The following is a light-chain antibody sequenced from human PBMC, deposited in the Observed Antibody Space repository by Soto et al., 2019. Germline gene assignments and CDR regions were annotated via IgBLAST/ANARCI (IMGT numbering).Light chain of an antibody. V-gene: IGKV1-5*01. J-gene: IGKJ4*01. CDR1: QSISNW. CDR2: AAS. CDR3: QQYSNWLT. Sequence: DIQMTQSPSTLSASVGDRVTITCRASQSISNWLAWYQQKPGKAPNLLIYAASSLQSGIPSRFSGSGSGTEFTLIISSLQSEDFAVYYCQQYSNWLTFGGGTKVDIK.